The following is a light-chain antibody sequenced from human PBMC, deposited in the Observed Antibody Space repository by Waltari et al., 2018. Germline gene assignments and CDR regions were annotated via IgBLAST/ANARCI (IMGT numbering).Light chain of an antibody. J-gene: IGKJ4*01. Sequence: EIVLTQSPATLSLSPGEGATLSCRASQNVGNYLAWYQQKPGQAPRLLIYDTSNRATGIPARFSGSGSGTDFTLTISGLEPEDFAAYYCQHRSNWPLNFGGGTKVEIK. V-gene: IGKV3-11*01. CDR3: QHRSNWPLN. CDR2: DTS. CDR1: QNVGNY.